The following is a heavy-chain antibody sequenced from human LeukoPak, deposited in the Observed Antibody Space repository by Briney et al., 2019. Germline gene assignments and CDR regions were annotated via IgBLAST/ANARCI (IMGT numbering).Heavy chain of an antibody. CDR3: ARDQYHDYAGNASLYHGINV. CDR2: IYYCGST. Sequence: SEPLSLTCTVSGGSVGRGVYYWMWIRQHPGKGLEWCGYIYYCGSTDDNTALKSRMIISVDTSKNHFSLKLSSVTARDTAGYHCARDQYHDYAGNASLYHGINVWGQGTTVTVSS. CDR1: GGSVGRGVYY. J-gene: IGHJ6*02. V-gene: IGHV4-31*03. D-gene: IGHD4-23*01.